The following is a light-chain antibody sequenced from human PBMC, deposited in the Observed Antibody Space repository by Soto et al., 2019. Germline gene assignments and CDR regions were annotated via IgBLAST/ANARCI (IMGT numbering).Light chain of an antibody. Sequence: QSALTQPGSVSGSPGQSITISCTGTSSDVGGYNYVSWYQQHPRKAPKLMIYDVSNRPSGVSNRFSGSKSGNTASLTISGLQAEDEADYYCSSYTSSSTLVFGTGTKVTVL. J-gene: IGLJ1*01. V-gene: IGLV2-14*01. CDR1: SSDVGGYNY. CDR3: SSYTSSSTLV. CDR2: DVS.